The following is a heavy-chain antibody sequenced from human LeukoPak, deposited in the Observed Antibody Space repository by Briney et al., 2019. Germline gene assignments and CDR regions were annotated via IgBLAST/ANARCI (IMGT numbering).Heavy chain of an antibody. CDR3: AGEGQLVAVNWFDP. Sequence: GASVKVSCKASGYTFTGYYMHWVRQAPGQGLEWMGWINPNSGGTNYAQKFQGRVTMTRDTSITTAYMELSRLRSDDTAVYYCAGEGQLVAVNWFDPWGQGTLVTVSS. CDR1: GYTFTGYY. J-gene: IGHJ5*02. D-gene: IGHD6-6*01. V-gene: IGHV1-2*02. CDR2: INPNSGGT.